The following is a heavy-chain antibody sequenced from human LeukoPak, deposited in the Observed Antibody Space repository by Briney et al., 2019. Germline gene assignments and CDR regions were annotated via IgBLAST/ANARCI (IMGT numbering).Heavy chain of an antibody. J-gene: IGHJ4*02. CDR1: GYTFTGYY. Sequence: GASVKVSCKASGYTFTGYYMHWVRQAPGQGLEWMGWINPNSGGTNYAQKFQGRVTMTRDTSISTAYMELSRLRSDDTAVYYCARGVARTGSYYTSWDYWGQGTLVTVSS. CDR2: INPNSGGT. V-gene: IGHV1-2*02. D-gene: IGHD1-26*01. CDR3: ARGVARTGSYYTSWDY.